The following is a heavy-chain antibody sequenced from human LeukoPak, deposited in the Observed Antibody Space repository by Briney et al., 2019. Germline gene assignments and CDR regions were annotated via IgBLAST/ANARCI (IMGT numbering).Heavy chain of an antibody. V-gene: IGHV3-23*01. J-gene: IGHJ5*02. CDR3: AKDPLFCSSTSCYSGWFDP. Sequence: GGSLRLSCAASGFMFSSNWMSWVRLAPGKGLEWVSAISGSGGSTYYADSVKGRFTISRDNSKNTLYLQMNSLRAEDTAVYYWAKDPLFCSSTSCYSGWFDPGGQGTLVTVSS. D-gene: IGHD2-2*01. CDR2: ISGSGGST. CDR1: GFMFSSNW.